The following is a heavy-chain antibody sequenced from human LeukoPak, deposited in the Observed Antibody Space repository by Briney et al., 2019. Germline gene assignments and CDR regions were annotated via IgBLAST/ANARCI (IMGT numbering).Heavy chain of an antibody. D-gene: IGHD1-26*01. V-gene: IGHV4-59*05. CDR1: GFTFSTYSMN. J-gene: IGHJ4*02. Sequence: GSLRLSCAASGFTFSTYSMNWVRQAPGKGLEWIGSIYYSGSTYYNPSLKSRVTISVDTSKNQFSLKLSSVTAADTAVYYCARGLAGWELLLFDYWGQGTLVTVSS. CDR3: ARGLAGWELLLFDY. CDR2: IYYSGST.